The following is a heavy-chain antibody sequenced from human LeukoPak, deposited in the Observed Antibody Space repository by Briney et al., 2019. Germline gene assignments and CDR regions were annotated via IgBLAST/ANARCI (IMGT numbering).Heavy chain of an antibody. CDR1: GFTFRSSA. Sequence: PGGSLRLPCAASGFTFRSSAMHWVRQAPGKGLEWVAVISSEGRDKYYADSVKGRFTISRDNSKNTLSLQMDSLRAEDTAVYYCGKDWGYASGTFFVNWGQGTLVTVSS. J-gene: IGHJ4*02. CDR3: GKDWGYASGTFFVN. D-gene: IGHD6-19*01. CDR2: ISSEGRDK. V-gene: IGHV3-30*18.